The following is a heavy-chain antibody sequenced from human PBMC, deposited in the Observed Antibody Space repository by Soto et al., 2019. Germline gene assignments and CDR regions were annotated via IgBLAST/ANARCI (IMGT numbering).Heavy chain of an antibody. J-gene: IGHJ2*01. Sequence: GSLTLSGAASVFNGRKFAMSWVRQAPGKGLEWVSGMSERSGPPLYADSVKGRFTISRDNSKSTLHLEMNSLRPEDTAVYYCAKDQDNTDQYWIFDLWGRGTPVTVSS. CDR3: AKDQDNTDQYWIFDL. CDR1: VFNGRKFA. CDR2: MSERSGPP. D-gene: IGHD2-8*02. V-gene: IGHV3-23*01.